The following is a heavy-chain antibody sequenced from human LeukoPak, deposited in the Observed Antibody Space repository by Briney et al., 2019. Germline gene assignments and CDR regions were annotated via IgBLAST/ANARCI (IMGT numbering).Heavy chain of an antibody. Sequence: PGGSLRLSCAASGFTFSSYSMNWVRQAPGKGLEWVSSISSSSSYIYYADSVKGRLTISRDNAKNSLYLQMNSLRAEDTAVYYCAREWVVPAAIHNYYYYYGMDVWGQGTTVTVSS. CDR1: GFTFSSYS. J-gene: IGHJ6*02. CDR2: ISSSSSYI. V-gene: IGHV3-21*01. D-gene: IGHD2-2*01. CDR3: AREWVVPAAIHNYYYYYGMDV.